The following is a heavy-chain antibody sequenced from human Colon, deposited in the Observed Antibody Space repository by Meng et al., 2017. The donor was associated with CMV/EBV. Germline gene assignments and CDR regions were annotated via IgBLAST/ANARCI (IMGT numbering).Heavy chain of an antibody. CDR1: GGSFSGYY. J-gene: IGHJ5*02. CDR2: INHSRST. V-gene: IGHV4-34*01. D-gene: IGHD1-26*01. Sequence: SETLSLTCTVYGGSFSGYYWSWIRQPPGKGLEWIGEINHSRSTNYNPSLKSRVTISVDTSKNQFSLKLSSVTAADTAVYYFARAGRGWFDPWGQGTLVTVSS. CDR3: ARAGRGWFDP.